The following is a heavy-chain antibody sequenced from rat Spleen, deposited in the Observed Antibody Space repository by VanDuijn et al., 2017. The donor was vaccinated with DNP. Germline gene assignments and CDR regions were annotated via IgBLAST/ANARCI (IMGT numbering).Heavy chain of an antibody. V-gene: IGHV1-43*01. Sequence: QVQLQQSGAELVKPGSSVKISCKASGYTFTSYYISCIKQTTGQGLEYIGYINTGGGGTNYNEKFKGKATLTVDKSSSTAFMQLSSLTPGDSAVYYCAREGPYAMDAWGPGTSVTVSS. CDR1: GYTFTSYY. CDR3: AREGPYAMDA. J-gene: IGHJ4*01. D-gene: IGHD1-11*01. CDR2: INTGGGGT.